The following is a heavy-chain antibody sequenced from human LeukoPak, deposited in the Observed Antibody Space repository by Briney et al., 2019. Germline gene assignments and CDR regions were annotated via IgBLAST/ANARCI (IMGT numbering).Heavy chain of an antibody. CDR1: GYTFTSYY. V-gene: IGHV1-46*01. CDR3: ARGSDAYYYDSSDIDY. D-gene: IGHD3-22*01. J-gene: IGHJ4*02. CDR2: INPSGGST. Sequence: ASVKDSCKTSGYTFTSYYMHWVRQAPGQGLEWMGIINPSGGSTSYAQKFQGRVTMTRDTSTSTVYMELSSLRAEDTAVYYCARGSDAYYYDSSDIDYWGQGTLVTVSS.